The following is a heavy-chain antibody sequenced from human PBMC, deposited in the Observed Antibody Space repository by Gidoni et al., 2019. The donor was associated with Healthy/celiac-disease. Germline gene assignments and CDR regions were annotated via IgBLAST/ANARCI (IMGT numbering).Heavy chain of an antibody. D-gene: IGHD3-16*01. CDR1: GGSIRSGSYY. Sequence: QLQLQPSGPGLVPPSHTLSLTCTVSGGSIRSGSYYWSLIRQPAGKGLEWIGRIYTSGRTNYNTANKSRVTISVDTAKNKFSMKMSSVNAADTAVYYGARGAFRHIGGEPRAFDIWGQGTMVTVSS. CDR3: ARGAFRHIGGEPRAFDI. J-gene: IGHJ3*02. CDR2: IYTSGRT. V-gene: IGHV4-61*02.